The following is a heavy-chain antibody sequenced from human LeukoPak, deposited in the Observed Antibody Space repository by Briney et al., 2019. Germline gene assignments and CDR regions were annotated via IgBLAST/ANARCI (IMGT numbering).Heavy chain of an antibody. Sequence: PSETLSLTCTVSGASISSYYWSWIRQSAGKGLEWIGLIYTSGTTNYNPSLKSRVTISVDTSKNQFSLKLSSVTAADTAVYYCTRGSIAYYYMDVWGKGTTVTISS. CDR2: IYTSGTT. V-gene: IGHV4-4*07. J-gene: IGHJ6*03. D-gene: IGHD3-22*01. CDR1: GASISSYY. CDR3: TRGSIAYYYMDV.